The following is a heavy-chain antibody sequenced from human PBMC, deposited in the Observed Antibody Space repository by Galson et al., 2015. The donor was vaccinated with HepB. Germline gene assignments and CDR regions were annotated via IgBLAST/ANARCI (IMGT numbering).Heavy chain of an antibody. CDR2: ISSNSHYI. CDR1: GFTFSSYS. V-gene: IGHV3-21*01. J-gene: IGHJ4*02. Sequence: SLRLSCAATGFTFSSYSMNWLRRAPGKGLEWVSFISSNSHYIYYRDSVKGRFTISRDNAKNSVYLQMNSLGVEDTAVYYCARSLVTIFAVFTIPPDYWGQGTLVTVSS. D-gene: IGHD3-3*01. CDR3: ARSLVTIFAVFTIPPDY.